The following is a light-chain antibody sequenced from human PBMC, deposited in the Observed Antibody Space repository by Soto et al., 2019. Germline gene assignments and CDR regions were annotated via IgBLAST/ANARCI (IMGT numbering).Light chain of an antibody. CDR3: QQSYRNPIT. V-gene: IGKV1-39*01. CDR2: AAS. J-gene: IGKJ5*01. Sequence: DIQMTQSPSSLSASVGDRVNITCRASQSISSYLNWYQQKPGKAPNLLIHAASSLQSGVPPRFSGSGSGTDFTLTISSLHPEDFATYFCQQSYRNPITFGQGTRLEIK. CDR1: QSISSY.